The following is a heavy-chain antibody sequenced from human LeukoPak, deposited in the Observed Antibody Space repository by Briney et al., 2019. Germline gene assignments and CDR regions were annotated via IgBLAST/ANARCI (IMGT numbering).Heavy chain of an antibody. Sequence: PGGSLRLSCAASGFTFSNYAMSWVRQAPGKGLEWVSTFSFNGVTTYYADSAKGRFTISRDNSKNTLYLQMNSLRAEDTAVYYCARGKGQYCSGGSCYLDYWGQGTLVTVSS. D-gene: IGHD2-15*01. CDR1: GFTFSNYA. V-gene: IGHV3-23*01. CDR2: FSFNGVTT. CDR3: ARGKGQYCSGGSCYLDY. J-gene: IGHJ4*02.